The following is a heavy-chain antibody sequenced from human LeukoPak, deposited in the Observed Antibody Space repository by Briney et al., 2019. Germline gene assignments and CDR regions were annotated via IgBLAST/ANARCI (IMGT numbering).Heavy chain of an antibody. J-gene: IGHJ6*03. D-gene: IGHD5-18*01. V-gene: IGHV4-34*01. Sequence: TPSETLSLTCAVYGGSFSGYYWSWIRQPPGKGLEWIGEINHSGSTNYNPSLKSRVTMSLETSKNQFSLKLSSVTAADTAVYYCARGGYSYGHDYYYMAVWGKGTMVTISS. CDR3: ARGGYSYGHDYYYMAV. CDR2: INHSGST. CDR1: GGSFSGYY.